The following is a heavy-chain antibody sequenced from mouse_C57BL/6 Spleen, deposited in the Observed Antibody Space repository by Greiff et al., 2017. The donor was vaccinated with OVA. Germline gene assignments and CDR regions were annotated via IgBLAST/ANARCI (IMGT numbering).Heavy chain of an antibody. V-gene: IGHV6-3*01. CDR2: IRLKSDNYAT. J-gene: IGHJ2*01. CDR3: TTTVVATTGFDY. CDR1: GFTFSNYW. D-gene: IGHD1-1*01. Sequence: EVKVEESGGGLVQPGGSMKLSCVASGFTFSNYWMNWVRQSPEKGLEWVAQIRLKSDNYATHYAESVKGRFTISRDDSKSSVYLQMNNLRAEDTGIYYCTTTVVATTGFDYWGQGTTLTVSS.